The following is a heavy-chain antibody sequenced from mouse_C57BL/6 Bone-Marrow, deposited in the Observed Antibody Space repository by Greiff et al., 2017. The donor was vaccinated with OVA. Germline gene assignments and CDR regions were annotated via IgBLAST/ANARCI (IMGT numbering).Heavy chain of an antibody. CDR1: GFTFTDYY. CDR3: ARYATYYFDY. CDR2: IRNKANGYTT. Sequence: EVQVVESGGGLVQPGGSLSLSCAASGFTFTDYYMSWVRQPPGKALEWLGFIRNKANGYTTEYSASVKGRFTISRDNSQSILYLQMNALRAEDRATYYCARYATYYFDYWGQGTTLTVSS. D-gene: IGHD6-1*01. J-gene: IGHJ2*01. V-gene: IGHV7-3*01.